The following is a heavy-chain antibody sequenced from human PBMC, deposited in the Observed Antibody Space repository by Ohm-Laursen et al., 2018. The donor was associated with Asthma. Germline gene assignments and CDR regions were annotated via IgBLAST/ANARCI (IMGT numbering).Heavy chain of an antibody. D-gene: IGHD1-26*01. CDR2: ASYDGGNK. CDR3: AKATVQFSGSYFFDY. Sequence: SLRLSCAVSGFTCSSYAMHWVRQAPGKGLEWLAFASYDGGNKDYADSVKGRFTISRDNSDNALYLQMNSLRADDSAVYFCAKATVQFSGSYFFDYWGQGSLVTVSS. J-gene: IGHJ4*02. CDR1: GFTCSSYA. V-gene: IGHV3-30*18.